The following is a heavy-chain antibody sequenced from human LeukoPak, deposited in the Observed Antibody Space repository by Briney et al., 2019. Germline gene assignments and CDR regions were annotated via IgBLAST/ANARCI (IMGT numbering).Heavy chain of an antibody. CDR2: INPRGTST. CDR1: GYSFTSHY. Sequence: GASVKVSCKASGYSFTSHYMHWVRQAPGQGLEWMGLINPRGTSTIYAEKFRGRIIMTRDMSTTTDYMELSSLKSDDTAVYYCARDNSIHERGWWFDPWGQGTLVTVSS. D-gene: IGHD4-23*01. CDR3: ARDNSIHERGWWFDP. J-gene: IGHJ5*02. V-gene: IGHV1-46*01.